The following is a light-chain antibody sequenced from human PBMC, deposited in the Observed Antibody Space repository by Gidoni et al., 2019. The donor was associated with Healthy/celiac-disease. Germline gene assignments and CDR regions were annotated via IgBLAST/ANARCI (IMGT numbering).Light chain of an antibody. J-gene: IGKJ1*01. CDR2: AAS. CDR3: QQYNSYPWT. Sequence: DIQMTQSPSSLSASVGDRVTITCRASQGISNYVAWFQQKPGKAPKSLIYAASSLQSGVPSTFSGSGSWTAFSLTISSLQPSDFATYYCQQYNSYPWTFXXXTKVEIK. V-gene: IGKV1-16*01. CDR1: QGISNY.